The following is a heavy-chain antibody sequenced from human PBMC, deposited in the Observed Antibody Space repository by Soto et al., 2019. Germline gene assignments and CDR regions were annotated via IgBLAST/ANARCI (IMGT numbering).Heavy chain of an antibody. CDR1: GLTFNRYW. J-gene: IGHJ5*02. V-gene: IGHV3-74*01. CDR2: INTDGTNS. Sequence: PGGSLRLSCAASGLTFNRYWMHWVRHAPGKGLVWVSHINTDGTNSNYADPVKGRFTISRDNAKGTLFLQMNSLRDEDTAVYYCAREFCSGGNCYTYYFDPWGQGIPVTVSS. CDR3: AREFCSGGNCYTYYFDP. D-gene: IGHD2-15*01.